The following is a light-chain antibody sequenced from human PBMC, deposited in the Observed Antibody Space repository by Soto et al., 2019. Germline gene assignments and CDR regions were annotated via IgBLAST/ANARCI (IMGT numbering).Light chain of an antibody. CDR3: QQYYSSPPT. J-gene: IGKJ1*01. CDR2: WAS. Sequence: DIVLTQSPDSLAVSLGERATINCKSSPNILYSSDNKNYLSWYQQRPGQPPKLLFYWASTRESGVTDRFSGSGSGTHFTLTITSLQAEDVAVYYCQQYYSSPPTFGQGTKVEIK. V-gene: IGKV4-1*01. CDR1: PNILYSSDNKNY.